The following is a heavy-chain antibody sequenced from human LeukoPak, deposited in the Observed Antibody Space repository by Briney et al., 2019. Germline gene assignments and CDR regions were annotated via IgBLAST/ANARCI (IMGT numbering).Heavy chain of an antibody. Sequence: GASVKVSCKASEDTFSRNAISWVRQAPGQGLEWMGGIIPIFGAANYAQEFQGRVTITADESTTTVFMELSSLRSEDTAVYYCARRDGGGDCYSSYYYYYGRHVWGQGTTVIVSS. CDR3: ARRDGGGDCYSSYYYYYGRHV. J-gene: IGHJ6*02. V-gene: IGHV1-69*01. CDR2: IIPIFGAA. CDR1: EDTFSRNA. D-gene: IGHD2-21*02.